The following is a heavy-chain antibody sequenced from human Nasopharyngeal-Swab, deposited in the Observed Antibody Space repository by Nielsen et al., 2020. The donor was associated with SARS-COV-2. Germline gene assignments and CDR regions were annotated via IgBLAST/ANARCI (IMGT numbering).Heavy chain of an antibody. V-gene: IGHV3-7*01. CDR2: IKQDGSEK. CDR1: GFTFSSYW. D-gene: IGHD3-9*01. Sequence: GGSLRLSCAASGFTFSSYWMSWVRQAPGKGLEWVANIKQDGSEKYYVDSVKGRFTISRDNAKNSLYLQMNSLRAEDTAVYYCARVRVEYFDWPPREFDYWGQGTLVTVSS. CDR3: ARVRVEYFDWPPREFDY. J-gene: IGHJ4*02.